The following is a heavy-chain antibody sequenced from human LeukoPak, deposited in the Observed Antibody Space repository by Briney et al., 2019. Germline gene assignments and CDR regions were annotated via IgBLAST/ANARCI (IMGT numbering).Heavy chain of an antibody. CDR2: INPSGGST. CDR3: ARDGPAHTVTTFGAFDI. J-gene: IGHJ3*02. D-gene: IGHD4-17*01. Sequence: GASLKVSCKASGYTFTSYYMHWVRQSPGQGLEWIGIINPSGGSTSYAQKFQGRVTMTRDMSTSTVYMELSSLRSEDTAVYYCARDGPAHTVTTFGAFDIWGQGTMVTVSS. CDR1: GYTFTSYY. V-gene: IGHV1-46*01.